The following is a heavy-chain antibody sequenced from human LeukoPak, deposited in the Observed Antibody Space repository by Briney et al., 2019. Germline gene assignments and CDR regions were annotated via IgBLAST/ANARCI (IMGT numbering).Heavy chain of an antibody. V-gene: IGHV4-38-2*02. J-gene: IGHJ4*02. Sequence: SETLSLTCTVSAYSISSGYYWGWIRQPPGKGLEWIGRIYTSGSTNYNPSLKSRVTISVDTSKNQFSLKLSSVTAADTAVYYCARARRGSSPLFDYWGQGTLVTVSS. CDR1: AYSISSGYY. D-gene: IGHD6-6*01. CDR3: ARARRGSSPLFDY. CDR2: IYTSGST.